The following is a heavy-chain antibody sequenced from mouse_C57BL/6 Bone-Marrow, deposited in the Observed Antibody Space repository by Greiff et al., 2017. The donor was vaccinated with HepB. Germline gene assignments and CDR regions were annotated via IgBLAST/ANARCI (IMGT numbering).Heavy chain of an antibody. CDR3: ARRRRITPFDY. CDR1: GYAFTNYL. Sequence: VQLQQSGAELVRPGTSVKVSCKASGYAFTNYLIEWVKQRPGQGLEWIGVINPGSGGTNYNEKFKGKATLTADKSSSTAYMQLSSLTSEDSAVYYCARRRRITPFDYWGQGTTLTVSS. J-gene: IGHJ2*01. CDR2: INPGSGGT. D-gene: IGHD1-1*01. V-gene: IGHV1-54*01.